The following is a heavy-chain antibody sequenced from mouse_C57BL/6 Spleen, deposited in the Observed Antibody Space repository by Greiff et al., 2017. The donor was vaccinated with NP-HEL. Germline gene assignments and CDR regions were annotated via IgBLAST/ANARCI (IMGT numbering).Heavy chain of an antibody. D-gene: IGHD2-4*01. V-gene: IGHV1-82*01. Sequence: QVQLQQSGPELVKPGALVKISCKASGYAFSSSWMNWVKQRPGKGLEWIGRIYPGDGDTNYNGKFKGKATLTADKSSSTAYMQLSSLTSEDSAVYFCATDYAAWFAYWGQGTLVTVSA. CDR1: GYAFSSSW. J-gene: IGHJ3*01. CDR3: ATDYAAWFAY. CDR2: IYPGDGDT.